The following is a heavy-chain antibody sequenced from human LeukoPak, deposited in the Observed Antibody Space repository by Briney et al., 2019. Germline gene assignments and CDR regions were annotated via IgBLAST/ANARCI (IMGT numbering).Heavy chain of an antibody. CDR3: ARDRIQLWLNYFDY. D-gene: IGHD5-18*01. Sequence: GRSLRLSCAASGFTFSSYVMHWVRQAPGKGLEWVAVISEDGSNKYYADSVKGRFTISRDNSKNTLYLQMNSLGAEDTAVYYCARDRIQLWLNYFDYWGQGTLVTVSS. CDR1: GFTFSSYV. V-gene: IGHV3-30*04. J-gene: IGHJ4*02. CDR2: ISEDGSNK.